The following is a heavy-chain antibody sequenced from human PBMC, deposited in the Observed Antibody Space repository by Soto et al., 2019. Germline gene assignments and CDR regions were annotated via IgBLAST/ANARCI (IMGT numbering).Heavy chain of an antibody. V-gene: IGHV3-33*01. CDR3: ARDSEYSSSYIDY. D-gene: IGHD6-6*01. CDR1: GFTFSSYG. Sequence: VQLVESGGGVVQPGRSLRLSCAASGFTFSSYGMHWVRQAPGKGLEWVAVIWYDGSNKYYADSVKGRFTISRDNSKNTLYLQMNSLRAEDTAVYYCARDSEYSSSYIDYWGQGTLVTVSS. CDR2: IWYDGSNK. J-gene: IGHJ4*02.